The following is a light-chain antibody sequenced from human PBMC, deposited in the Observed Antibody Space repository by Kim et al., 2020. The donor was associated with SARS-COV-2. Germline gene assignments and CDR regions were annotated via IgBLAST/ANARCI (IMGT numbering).Light chain of an antibody. CDR2: QDS. J-gene: IGLJ2*01. V-gene: IGLV3-1*01. CDR3: QAWDSSVV. CDR1: KLGDKY. Sequence: SYELTQPPSVSVSPGQTASITCSGDKLGDKYACWYQQKPGQSPVLVIYQDSKRPSGIPVRFSGSNSGNTATLTISGTQAMDEADYYCQAWDSSVVFGGGT.